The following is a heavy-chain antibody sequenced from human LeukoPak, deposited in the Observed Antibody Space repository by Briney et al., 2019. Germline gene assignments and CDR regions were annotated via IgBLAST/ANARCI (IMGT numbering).Heavy chain of an antibody. CDR1: GGSFSIYY. V-gene: IGHV4-4*07. CDR3: VRFSSIAAAFDY. D-gene: IGHD6-13*01. Sequence: SETLSLTCTVSGGSFSIYYWTWIRQPAGKGLEWIGRIYTSGSTNYNPSLKSRVTMSVDTSKNQFSLKLSSVTAADTAVYYCVRFSSIAAAFDYWGQGTLVTVSS. CDR2: IYTSGST. J-gene: IGHJ4*02.